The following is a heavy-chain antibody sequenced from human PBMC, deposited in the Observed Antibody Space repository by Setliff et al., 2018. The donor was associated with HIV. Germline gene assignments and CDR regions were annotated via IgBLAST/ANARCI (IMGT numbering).Heavy chain of an antibody. J-gene: IGHJ4*02. D-gene: IGHD4-17*01. CDR1: GYSIGSGSF. V-gene: IGHV4-38-2*01. Sequence: SENLSSTCAVSGYSIGSGSFWGWIRQPPGKGLEWIATIPHNGGTYYNPDPSLTGRVTISVDTSKNQFSLKLAFVTAADTAVYYCARYSTLTTNFDYWGQGTLVTVSS. CDR2: IPHNGGT. CDR3: ARYSTLTTNFDY.